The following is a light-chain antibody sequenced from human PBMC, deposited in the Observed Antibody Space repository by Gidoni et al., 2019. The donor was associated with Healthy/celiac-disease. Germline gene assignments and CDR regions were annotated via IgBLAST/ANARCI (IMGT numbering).Light chain of an antibody. CDR3: QQWRT. Sequence: EIVMTQSPATLSVSPGERATLSCRASQSVSTNLAWYQQKPGQAPRLLIYVASTRATGIPARFSGSGSGTEFTLTISSLQSEDFAVYYCQQWRTFGQGTKLEIK. J-gene: IGKJ2*01. CDR2: VAS. CDR1: QSVSTN. V-gene: IGKV3-15*01.